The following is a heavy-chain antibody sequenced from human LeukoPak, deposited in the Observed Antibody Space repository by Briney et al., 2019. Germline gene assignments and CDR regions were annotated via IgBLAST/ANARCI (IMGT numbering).Heavy chain of an antibody. J-gene: IGHJ6*04. CDR3: ARRAYGLDV. Sequence: GGSLRLSCAPSGFTFSSYWMSWVRQAPGKGLEWVANIKQDGSEKYYVDSVKGRFTISRDNAKNSLYLQMNSLRANDTAVYYCARRAYGLDVWGKGTTVTVSS. CDR1: GFTFSSYW. CDR2: IKQDGSEK. V-gene: IGHV3-7*03.